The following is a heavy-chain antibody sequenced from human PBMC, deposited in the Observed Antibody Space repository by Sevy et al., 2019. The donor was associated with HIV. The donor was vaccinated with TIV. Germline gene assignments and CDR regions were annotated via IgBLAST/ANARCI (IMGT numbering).Heavy chain of an antibody. J-gene: IGHJ6*02. D-gene: IGHD3-10*01. Sequence: GGSLRLSCAASIFTFSDYYMTWIRQAPGKGLECVSHISSGGSHIHYADSVKGRFTISRDNAKKSLYLQMNSLRAEDTAVYYCARDPNYYGSGSYYNVRPYYYYGMDVWGQGTTVTVSS. CDR3: ARDPNYYGSGSYYNVRPYYYYGMDV. CDR1: IFTFSDYY. V-gene: IGHV3-11*04. CDR2: ISSGGSHI.